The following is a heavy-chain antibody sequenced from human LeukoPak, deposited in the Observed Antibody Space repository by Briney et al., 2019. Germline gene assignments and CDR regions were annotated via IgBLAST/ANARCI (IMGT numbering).Heavy chain of an antibody. CDR3: ARADYYGSGSSNDY. D-gene: IGHD3-10*01. CDR2: IYYSGST. Sequence: SETLSLTCTVSGGSISSYYWSWIRQPPGKGLGWMGYIYYSGSTNYNPSLKSRVTISVDTSKNQFSLKLSSVTAADTAVYYCARADYYGSGSSNDYWGQGTLVTVSS. V-gene: IGHV4-59*01. J-gene: IGHJ4*02. CDR1: GGSISSYY.